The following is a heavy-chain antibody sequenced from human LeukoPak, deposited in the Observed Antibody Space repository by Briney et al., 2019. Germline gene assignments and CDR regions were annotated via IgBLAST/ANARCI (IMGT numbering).Heavy chain of an antibody. Sequence: GGSLRLSCAATGFSFSSYSMSWVRQAPGKGLEWVSAIRDSGGSTYYADTVNARFTIYREDSQNTLYHQTDSFRAGDRAIYYCAKAGAATPPRKSFDSWGQGTLVTVSS. D-gene: IGHD1-26*01. V-gene: IGHV3-23*01. CDR2: IRDSGGST. J-gene: IGHJ4*02. CDR1: GFSFSSYS. CDR3: AKAGAATPPRKSFDS.